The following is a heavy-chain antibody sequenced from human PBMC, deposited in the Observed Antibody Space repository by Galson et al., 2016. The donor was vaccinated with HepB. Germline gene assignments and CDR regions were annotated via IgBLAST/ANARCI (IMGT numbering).Heavy chain of an antibody. J-gene: IGHJ4*02. Sequence: SLRLSCAASGFTFSRYDMHWVRQATGKGLEWVSAIGTIGDSYYSDSVKGRFTISRDNGRNTLYLQMNSLRAEDTGVYYCARDQTRRGPTTFDNWGQGTLVTVSS. CDR2: IGTIGDS. CDR1: GFTFSRYD. D-gene: IGHD1-26*01. CDR3: ARDQTRRGPTTFDN. V-gene: IGHV3-13*01.